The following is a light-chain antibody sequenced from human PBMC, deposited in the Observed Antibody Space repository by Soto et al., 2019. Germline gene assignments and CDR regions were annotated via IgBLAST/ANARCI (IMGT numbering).Light chain of an antibody. CDR1: NGHSHYA. J-gene: IGLJ3*02. CDR3: QTWGAGIQV. CDR2: VDTEGSH. Sequence: QLVLTQSPSASASLGASVKLTCTLSNGHSHYAIAWLQQQPEKGPRYLMKVDTEGSHNKGDGIPDRFSGSTSGAARYLTISSLQSEDESDYYCQTWGAGIQVFGGGTKLTVL. V-gene: IGLV4-69*01.